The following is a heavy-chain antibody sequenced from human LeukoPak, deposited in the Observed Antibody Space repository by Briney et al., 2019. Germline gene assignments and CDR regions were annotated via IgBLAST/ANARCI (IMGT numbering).Heavy chain of an antibody. CDR1: GFTFDDYW. CDR2: INQDGSEK. CDR3: ARGGTSGYSSTRHFWGGNYYFDC. Sequence: PGGSLRLSCGASGFTFDDYWMSWVRQAPGQGLEWVANINQDGSEKYYLDSAKGRFTISRDNARNSLYLQVNSLRAEDTAVYYCARGGTSGYSSTRHFWGGNYYFDCWGQGSLVTVSS. V-gene: IGHV3-7*01. J-gene: IGHJ4*02. D-gene: IGHD2-2*01.